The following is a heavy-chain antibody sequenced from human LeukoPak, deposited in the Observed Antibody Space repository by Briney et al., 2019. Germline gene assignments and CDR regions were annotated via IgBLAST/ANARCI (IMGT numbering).Heavy chain of an antibody. CDR2: INWNGCST. D-gene: IGHD6-13*01. CDR3: ASGYSSSSEFDY. Sequence: PGGPLRLPCAPSVFTFDDYGMSGAPQAPGRGREGVTGINWNGCSTGYADSVKGRFTISRDNAKNSLYLQMNSLRAEDTALYYCASGYSSSSEFDYWGQGTLVTVSA. V-gene: IGHV3-20*04. CDR1: VFTFDDYG. J-gene: IGHJ4*02.